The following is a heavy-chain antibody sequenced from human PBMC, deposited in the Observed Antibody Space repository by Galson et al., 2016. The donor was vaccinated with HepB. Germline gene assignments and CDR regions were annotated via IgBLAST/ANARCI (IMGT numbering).Heavy chain of an antibody. D-gene: IGHD5-12*01. J-gene: IGHJ3*02. CDR2: IIPLFGAT. Sequence: SVKVSCKASGGTFSNFAISWLRQAPGQGLEWVGGIIPLFGATNYAQKFQGRVTITRDTSASTAYMDLSSLRSEDTAVYYCARVRFYGYDPDAFDIWGQGTLVTLSS. CDR1: GGTFSNFA. V-gene: IGHV1-69*05. CDR3: ARVRFYGYDPDAFDI.